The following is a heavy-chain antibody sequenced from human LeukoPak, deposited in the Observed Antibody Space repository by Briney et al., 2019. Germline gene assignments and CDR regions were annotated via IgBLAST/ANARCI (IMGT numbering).Heavy chain of an antibody. CDR2: ISYDGSDK. CDR1: GFTFSNFG. J-gene: IGHJ1*01. V-gene: IGHV3-30*18. D-gene: IGHD3-22*01. Sequence: GGSLRLACAASGFTFSNFGMHRVRQAPGKGLEWVAVISYDGSDKYYADSVKGRFTISRDNSKNTLYLQMNSLRAEDTAVYYCAKDLEEYYHDSSGYVGYFQHWGQGTLVTVSS. CDR3: AKDLEEYYHDSSGYVGYFQH.